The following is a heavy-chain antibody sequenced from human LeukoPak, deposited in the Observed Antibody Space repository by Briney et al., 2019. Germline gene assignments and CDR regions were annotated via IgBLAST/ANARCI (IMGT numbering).Heavy chain of an antibody. D-gene: IGHD5-12*01. CDR2: IYHSGST. V-gene: IGHV4-59*01. Sequence: PSETLSLTCTLSGGSISTYYWSWIRQPPGKGLEWIGYIYHSGSTNYNPSLKSRVTISVDTSKNQFSLKLSSVTAADTAVYYCARSGGYASPIGYWGQGALVTVSS. CDR3: ARSGGYASPIGY. CDR1: GGSISTYY. J-gene: IGHJ4*02.